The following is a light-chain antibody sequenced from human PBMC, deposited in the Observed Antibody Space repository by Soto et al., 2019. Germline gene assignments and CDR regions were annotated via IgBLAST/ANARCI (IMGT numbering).Light chain of an antibody. V-gene: IGKV3-15*01. J-gene: IGKJ5*01. CDR2: GIS. CDR3: QQYSKWPIT. CDR1: QSVNSN. Sequence: EMVMTQSPAILSLSPGESATLSCRVSQSVNSNYLAWYQQHPGQPPRLLIYGISTRATGIPARFSGSGSGTEFSLTISSLQSEDFAVYYCQQYSKWPITFGQGTRLEIK.